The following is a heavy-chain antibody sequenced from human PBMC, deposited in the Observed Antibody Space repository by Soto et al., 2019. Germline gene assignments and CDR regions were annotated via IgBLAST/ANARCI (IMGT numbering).Heavy chain of an antibody. CDR2: IYKDGTT. J-gene: IGHJ4*02. Sequence: EVRLVESGGGLVQPVGSLRLSCAVSGFSVATDSMSWVRQAPGKGLEWISGIYKDGTTYHADSVKGRFTTSRDSFKNTLYLQMDNLGAEDTAVYHCTRDSSYYGSGRGVLDYWGQGTLVTVSS. CDR1: GFSVATDS. V-gene: IGHV3-66*01. D-gene: IGHD3-10*01. CDR3: TRDSSYYGSGRGVLDY.